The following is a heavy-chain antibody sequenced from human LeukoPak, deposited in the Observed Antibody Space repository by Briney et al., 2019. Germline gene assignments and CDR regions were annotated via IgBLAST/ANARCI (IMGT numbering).Heavy chain of an antibody. V-gene: IGHV3-30-3*01. Sequence: GRSLRLSCAASGFTFSSYAMHWVRQAPGKGLDWVAVISYDGSNKYYADSVKGRFTISRDNSKNTLYLQMNSLRAEDTAVYYCARDFIRQQLVRQGYYYYGMDVWGQGTTVTVSS. D-gene: IGHD6-13*01. CDR1: GFTFSSYA. J-gene: IGHJ6*02. CDR3: ARDFIRQQLVRQGYYYYGMDV. CDR2: ISYDGSNK.